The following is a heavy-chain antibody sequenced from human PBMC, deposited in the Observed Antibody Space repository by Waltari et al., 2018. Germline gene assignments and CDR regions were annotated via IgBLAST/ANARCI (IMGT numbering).Heavy chain of an antibody. J-gene: IGHJ4*02. Sequence: QLVQSGADVLKPGSSVKVSCKASGGTFSSYAFSWVRQAPGQGLEWMGGIIPIFGTANYAQKFQGRVTITADESTSTAYMELSSLRSEDTAVYYCARVYGSGSYSYFDYWGQGTLVTVSS. D-gene: IGHD3-10*01. CDR1: GGTFSSYA. V-gene: IGHV1-69*12. CDR3: ARVYGSGSYSYFDY. CDR2: IIPIFGTA.